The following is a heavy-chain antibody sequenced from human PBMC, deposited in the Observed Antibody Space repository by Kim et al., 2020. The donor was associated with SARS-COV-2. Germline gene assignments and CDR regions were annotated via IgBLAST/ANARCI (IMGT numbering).Heavy chain of an antibody. Sequence: ASVKVSCKASGYTFTGYYMHWVRQAPGQGLEWMGRINPNSGGTNYAQKFQGRVTMTRDTSISTAYMELSRLRSDDTAVYYCARLRQPPNSHYYYYGMDVWGQGTTVTVSS. J-gene: IGHJ6*02. CDR1: GYTFTGYY. D-gene: IGHD1-1*01. V-gene: IGHV1-2*06. CDR2: INPNSGGT. CDR3: ARLRQPPNSHYYYYGMDV.